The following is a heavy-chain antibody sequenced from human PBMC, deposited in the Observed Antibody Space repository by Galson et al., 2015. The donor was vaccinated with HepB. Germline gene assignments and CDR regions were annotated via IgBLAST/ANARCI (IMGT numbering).Heavy chain of an antibody. CDR1: GSTFTSYG. J-gene: IGHJ4*02. D-gene: IGHD4-23*01. CDR2: ISAYNGNT. V-gene: IGHV1-18*01. CDR3: ARDSEGLVVTGTFDY. Sequence: QSGAEVKKPGASVKVSCKASGSTFTSYGISWVRQAPGQGLEWMGWISAYNGNTNYAQKLQGRVTMTTDTSTSTAYMELRSLRSDDTAVYYCARDSEGLVVTGTFDYWGQGTLVTVSS.